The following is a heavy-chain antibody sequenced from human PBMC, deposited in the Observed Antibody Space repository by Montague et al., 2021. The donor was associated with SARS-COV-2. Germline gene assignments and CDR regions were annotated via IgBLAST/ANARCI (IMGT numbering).Heavy chain of an antibody. CDR1: GGSISSFY. Sequence: SETLSLTCTVSGGSISSFYWSWFRQPPGKGPEWIGYISDSGSTNYNPSLTSRVTMSVDTSKNQFSLKVNSVTAADTAAYYCARHYSATLPAVYWGQGTLVTVSS. V-gene: IGHV4-59*08. CDR3: ARHYSATLPAVY. J-gene: IGHJ4*02. D-gene: IGHD2-15*01. CDR2: ISDSGST.